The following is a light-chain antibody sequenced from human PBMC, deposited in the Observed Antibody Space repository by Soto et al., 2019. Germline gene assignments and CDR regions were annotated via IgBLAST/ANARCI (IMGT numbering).Light chain of an antibody. CDR3: QQYFSSPPYT. J-gene: IGKJ2*01. Sequence: DIVLTQSPDSLTVSVGERPTINCKSSQNHLFSSNNKNYLAWYQQKPGQPPKLLIYWASTRESGVPDRFSGSGSGTYFTLTITSPQAEDVAVYYCQQYFSSPPYTFGQGTKLEIK. CDR2: WAS. V-gene: IGKV4-1*01. CDR1: QNHLFSSNNKNY.